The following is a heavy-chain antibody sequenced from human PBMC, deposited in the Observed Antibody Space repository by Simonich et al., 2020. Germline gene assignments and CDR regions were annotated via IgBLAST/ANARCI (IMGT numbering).Heavy chain of an antibody. D-gene: IGHD5-18*01. J-gene: IGHJ4*02. CDR2: ISSSSSYI. CDR3: ARDVDTAMVFDY. CDR1: GFTFSSYS. Sequence: EVKLVESGGGLVKHGGYLRLSCAASGFTFSSYSMNWVRQAPGKGLGWVASISSSSSYIYYADSVKGRFTISRDNAKNSLYLQMNSLRAEDTAVYYCARDVDTAMVFDYWGQGTLVTVSS. V-gene: IGHV3-21*01.